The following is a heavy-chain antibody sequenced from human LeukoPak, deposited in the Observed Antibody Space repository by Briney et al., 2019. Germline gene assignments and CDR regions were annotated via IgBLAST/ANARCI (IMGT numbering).Heavy chain of an antibody. V-gene: IGHV4-59*08. CDR2: ISDIGSI. CDR3: ARRNYYDSSHAFDI. Sequence: SETLSLTCTVSGGSISSYYWSWIRQPPGKGLEWIAYISDIGSINYNPSLKGRVTISVDTSKNQFSLKLSSVTAADTAVYYCARRNYYDSSHAFDIWGQGTMVTVSS. CDR1: GGSISSYY. J-gene: IGHJ3*02. D-gene: IGHD3-22*01.